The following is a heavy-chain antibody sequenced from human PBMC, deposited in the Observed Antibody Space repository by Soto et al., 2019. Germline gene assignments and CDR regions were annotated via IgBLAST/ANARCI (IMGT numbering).Heavy chain of an antibody. V-gene: IGHV1-8*01. CDR1: GYTFTSYD. Sequence: QVDLVQSGAEVKKPGASVKVSCKASGYTFTSYDINWVRQATGQGLEWMGWMNANSGDTGYSQKFQGRVSMTRNTSINTAYMELRNLRSEDTALYYCARGLLFRQWLTRGGSYYYMDVWGKGTTVTVSS. CDR2: MNANSGDT. J-gene: IGHJ6*03. CDR3: ARGLLFRQWLTRGGSYYYMDV. D-gene: IGHD3-10*01.